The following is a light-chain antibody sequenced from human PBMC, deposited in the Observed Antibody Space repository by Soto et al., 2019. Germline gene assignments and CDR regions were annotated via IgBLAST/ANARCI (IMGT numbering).Light chain of an antibody. V-gene: IGLV2-14*03. CDR2: DVS. CDR1: SSDVGGFNY. CDR3: SSYTSNNTLV. J-gene: IGLJ2*01. Sequence: QSVLAQPAPVSGSPGQSIAISCTGTSSDVGGFNYVSWYQQHPGKAPKLMIYDVSNRPSGVSNRFSGSKSGNTASLTISGLQAEDEADYYCSSYTSNNTLVFGGGTKVTVL.